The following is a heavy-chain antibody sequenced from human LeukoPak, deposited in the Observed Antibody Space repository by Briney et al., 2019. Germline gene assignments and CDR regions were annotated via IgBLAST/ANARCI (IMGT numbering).Heavy chain of an antibody. CDR1: GFTFSSYA. CDR3: AKILSGYSYGYGY. CDR2: ISGSGGST. V-gene: IGHV3-23*01. J-gene: IGHJ4*02. Sequence: GGSLRLSCAASGFTFSSYAMSRVRQAPGKGLEWVSAISGSGGSTYYADSVKGRFTISRDNSKNTLYLQMNSLRAEDTAVYYCAKILSGYSYGYGYWGQGTLVTVSS. D-gene: IGHD5-18*01.